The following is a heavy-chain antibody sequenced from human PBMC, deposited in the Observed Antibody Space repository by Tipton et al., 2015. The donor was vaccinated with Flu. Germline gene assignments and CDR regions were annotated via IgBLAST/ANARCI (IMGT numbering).Heavy chain of an antibody. CDR3: AAFCGGDCYIINY. J-gene: IGHJ4*02. V-gene: IGHV3-7*03. Sequence: SLRLSCTASGFTLSSYWMSWVRQAPGKGLEWVANIKEDGSEKYYVDSVKGRFTISRDNAKKSLSLQMNSLRAEDTAVYYCAAFCGGDCYIINYWGQGTLVTVSS. D-gene: IGHD2-21*01. CDR2: IKEDGSEK. CDR1: GFTLSSYW.